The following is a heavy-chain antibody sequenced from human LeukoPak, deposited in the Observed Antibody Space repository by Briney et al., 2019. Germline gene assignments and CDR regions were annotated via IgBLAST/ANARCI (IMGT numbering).Heavy chain of an antibody. Sequence: GGSLRLSCAASGFTFTTYEMSWVRQAPGKGLEWVSYISSSGRTIYYADSVKGRFTISRDNAKNSLYLQMNSLRTEDTAVYYCASSTAIGYWGQGTLVTVSS. CDR1: GFTFTTYE. CDR2: ISSSGRTI. V-gene: IGHV3-48*03. CDR3: ASSTAIGY. J-gene: IGHJ4*02.